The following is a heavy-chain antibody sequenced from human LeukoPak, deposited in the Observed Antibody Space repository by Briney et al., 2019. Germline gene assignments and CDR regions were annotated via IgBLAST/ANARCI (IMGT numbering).Heavy chain of an antibody. CDR2: IYTSGST. V-gene: IGHV4-4*07. D-gene: IGHD6-6*01. CDR1: GGSISNHY. Sequence: PSETLSLTCTVSGGSISNHYWSWIRQSAGKGLEWIGRIYTSGSTDYNPSLKSRVTMSVDTSKNQFSLKLSSVTAADTAVYYCASLDSSSSPYWGQGTLVTVSS. CDR3: ASLDSSSSPY. J-gene: IGHJ4*02.